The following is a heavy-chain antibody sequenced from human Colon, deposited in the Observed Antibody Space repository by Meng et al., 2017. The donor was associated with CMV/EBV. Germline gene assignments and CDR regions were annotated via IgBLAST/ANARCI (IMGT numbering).Heavy chain of an antibody. D-gene: IGHD3-16*01. V-gene: IGHV1-2*02. J-gene: IGHJ1*01. CDR3: ASHSSYVWGSHH. Sequence: QVQLVQSGAEVGMPAASVKVSCKASGYSFTGYYIQWVRQAPGQGLEWMGWMDPTTGRTDYAQKFQGTVTMTRDTSISTAYLELSRLTSDDTAVYYCASHSSYVWGSHHWGQGTLVTVSS. CDR2: MDPTTGRT. CDR1: GYSFTGYY.